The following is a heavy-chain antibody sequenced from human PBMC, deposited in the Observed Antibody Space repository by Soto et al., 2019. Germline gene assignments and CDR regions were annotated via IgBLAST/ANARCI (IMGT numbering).Heavy chain of an antibody. J-gene: IGHJ4*02. CDR1: GGSISSGGYY. D-gene: IGHD6-13*01. Sequence: QVQLQESGPGLVKPSQTLSLTCTVSGGSISSGGYYWSWIRQHPGKGLEWIGYIYYSGSTYYNPYLKSRVTISVDTSKSQFSLKLSSVTAADTAVYYCARAGKSSSWYDYWGQGTLVTVSS. CDR2: IYYSGST. CDR3: ARAGKSSSWYDY. V-gene: IGHV4-31*03.